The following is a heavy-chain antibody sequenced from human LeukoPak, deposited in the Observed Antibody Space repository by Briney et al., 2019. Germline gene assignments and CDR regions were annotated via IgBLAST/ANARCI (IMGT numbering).Heavy chain of an antibody. V-gene: IGHV4-59*01. J-gene: IGHJ4*02. Sequence: SETLSLTCTVSGGSIGSYYWSWIRQTPGKGLEWIGYIYYSGSTNYNPSLKSRVTISVDTSKNQFSLKLSSVTAADTAVYYCARSLRDRYNSPSGYWGQGTLVTVSS. CDR3: ARSLRDRYNSPSGY. CDR2: IYYSGST. CDR1: GGSIGSYY. D-gene: IGHD5-24*01.